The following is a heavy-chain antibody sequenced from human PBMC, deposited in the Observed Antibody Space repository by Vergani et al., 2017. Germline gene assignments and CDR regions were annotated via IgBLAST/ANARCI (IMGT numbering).Heavy chain of an antibody. CDR3: ATACSSTSCYGGSVDWFDP. CDR1: GYTLTELS. Sequence: QVQLVQSGAEVKKPGASVKVSCKVSGYTLTELSMHWVRQAPGKGLEWMGGFDPEDGETIYAQKFQGRVTMTEDTSTGTAYMELSSLRSEDTAVYYCATACSSTSCYGGSVDWFDPWGQGTLVTVSS. D-gene: IGHD2-2*01. V-gene: IGHV1-24*01. J-gene: IGHJ5*02. CDR2: FDPEDGET.